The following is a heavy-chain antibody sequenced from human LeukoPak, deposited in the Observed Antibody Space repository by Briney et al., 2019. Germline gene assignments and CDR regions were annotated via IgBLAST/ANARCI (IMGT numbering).Heavy chain of an antibody. D-gene: IGHD3-22*01. J-gene: IGHJ4*02. CDR3: ARDDYYDSSGTFDY. CDR1: GYTFTSCD. CDR2: MDPKSGNT. V-gene: IGHV1-8*01. Sequence: ASVKVSCKASGYTFTSCDINWVRQATGQGLEWVGWMDPKSGNTGYGQKFQDRVTMTRNTSIDTAYMELSSLRSEDTAVYYCARDDYYDSSGTFDYWGQGTLVTVSS.